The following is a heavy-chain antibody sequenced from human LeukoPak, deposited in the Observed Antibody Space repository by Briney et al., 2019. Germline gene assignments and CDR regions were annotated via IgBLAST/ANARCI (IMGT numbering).Heavy chain of an antibody. V-gene: IGHV4-4*07. CDR1: GGSISSYY. CDR3: ARDVGGKWPPEYWYFDL. Sequence: SETLSLTCTVSGGSISSYYWSWIRQPAGKGLEWIGRIYTSGSTNYNPSLKSRVTMPVDTSKNQFSLKLSSVTAADTAVYYCARDVGGKWPPEYWYFDLWGRGTLVTVSS. J-gene: IGHJ2*01. D-gene: IGHD3-3*01. CDR2: IYTSGST.